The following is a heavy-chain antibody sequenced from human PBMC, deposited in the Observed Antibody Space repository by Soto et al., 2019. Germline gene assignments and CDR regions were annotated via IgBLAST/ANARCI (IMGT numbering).Heavy chain of an antibody. Sequence: GSLRLSCAASGFTFSSYGMHWVRQAPGKGLEWVAVIWYDGSNKYYADSVKGRFTISRDNSKNTLYLQMNSLRAEDTAVYYCARGPRVTIFGVVTTRYYYYYGMDVWGQGTTVTVSS. V-gene: IGHV3-33*01. CDR2: IWYDGSNK. J-gene: IGHJ6*02. CDR3: ARGPRVTIFGVVTTRYYYYYGMDV. CDR1: GFTFSSYG. D-gene: IGHD3-3*01.